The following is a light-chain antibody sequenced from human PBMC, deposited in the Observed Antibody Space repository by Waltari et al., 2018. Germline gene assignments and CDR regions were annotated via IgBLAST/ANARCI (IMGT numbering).Light chain of an antibody. CDR1: SSNIGSNF. J-gene: IGLJ2*01. CDR2: RNN. Sequence: QSVLTQPPSTSGTPGQRVTISCSGSSSNIGSNFVYWYQHLPGTAPKLLIYRNNQRPAGGPDRFSGAKSGTSASLAISGLRAEDEADYYCAAWDDSLSGPVFGGGTKLTVL. V-gene: IGLV1-47*01. CDR3: AAWDDSLSGPV.